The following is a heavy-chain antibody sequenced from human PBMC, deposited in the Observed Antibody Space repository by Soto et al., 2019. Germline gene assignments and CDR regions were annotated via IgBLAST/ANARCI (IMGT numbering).Heavy chain of an antibody. J-gene: IGHJ6*02. CDR1: GYTFTSYG. V-gene: IGHV1-18*01. D-gene: IGHD3-22*01. CDR3: ARVVTMLVVVITDYYYGMDV. CDR2: ISAYNGNT. Sequence: ASVKVSCKASGYTFTSYGISWVRQAPGQGLEWMGWISAYNGNTNYAQKLQGRVTMTTDTSTSTAYMELRSLRSDDTAVYYCARVVTMLVVVITDYYYGMDVWGQGTTVTVSS.